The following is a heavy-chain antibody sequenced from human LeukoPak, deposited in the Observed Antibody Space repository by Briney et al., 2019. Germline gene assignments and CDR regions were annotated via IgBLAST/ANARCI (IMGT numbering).Heavy chain of an antibody. J-gene: IGHJ4*02. CDR3: ARTGGSYPYYFEY. CDR2: ITWNSDNI. CDR1: GFTFDDYA. V-gene: IGHV3-9*01. D-gene: IGHD1-26*01. Sequence: PGGSLRLSCAASGFTFDDYAMHWVRQAPGKGLEWVSGITWNSDNIEYADSVKGRFTISRDNAKNSLYLQMNSLRAEDTAVYYCARTGGSYPYYFEYWGQGTLVTVSS.